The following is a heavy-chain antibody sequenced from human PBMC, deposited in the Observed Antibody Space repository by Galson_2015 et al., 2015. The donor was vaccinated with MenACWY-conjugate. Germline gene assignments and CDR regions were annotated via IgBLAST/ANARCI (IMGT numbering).Heavy chain of an antibody. CDR3: ARDYSLEYVWGGNRYILIH. V-gene: IGHV1-18*01. CDR2: INPNNGNT. Sequence: SVKVSCKASGYSFYNYGVNWVRQAPGQGLEWMGWINPNNGNTKSSERLQGRVTMTTDTSTSTAYMDLKNLRSDDTAVYFCARDYSLEYVWGGNRYILIHWGQGTLVTVSS. J-gene: IGHJ4*02. CDR1: GYSFYNYG. D-gene: IGHD3-16*02.